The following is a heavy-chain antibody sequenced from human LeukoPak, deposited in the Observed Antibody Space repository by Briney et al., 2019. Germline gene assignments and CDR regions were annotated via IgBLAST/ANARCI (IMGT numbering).Heavy chain of an antibody. CDR3: ARHGSYYYDSSGYYWAFPPRNPFDY. J-gene: IGHJ4*02. Sequence: SETLSLTCAVYGGSFSGYYWGWIRQPPGKGLEWIGEINHSGSTNYNPSLKSRVTISVDTSKNQFSLKLSSVTAADTAVYYCARHGSYYYDSSGYYWAFPPRNPFDYWGQGTLVTVSS. CDR2: INHSGST. CDR1: GGSFSGYY. D-gene: IGHD3-22*01. V-gene: IGHV4-34*01.